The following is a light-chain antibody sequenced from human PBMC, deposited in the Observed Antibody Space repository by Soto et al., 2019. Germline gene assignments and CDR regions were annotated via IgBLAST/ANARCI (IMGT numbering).Light chain of an antibody. Sequence: SYELTQPPSVSVSPGQTARITCSGDALPKKYAYWYQQKSGQAPVLVIYEDSKRPSGIPERFSGSNSGTMATLTISGAQVEDEADYYCYSTDSSNNHRVFGGGTKLTVL. CDR3: YSTDSSNNHRV. V-gene: IGLV3-10*01. CDR1: ALPKKY. J-gene: IGLJ2*01. CDR2: EDS.